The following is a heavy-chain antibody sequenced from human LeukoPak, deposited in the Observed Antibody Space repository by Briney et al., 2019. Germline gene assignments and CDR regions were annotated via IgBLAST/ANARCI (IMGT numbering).Heavy chain of an antibody. D-gene: IGHD6-13*01. V-gene: IGHV4-39*01. CDR2: IYYSGST. CDR1: GGSISSSSYY. CDR3: ARRGGSSSWYFIT. Sequence: SETLSLTCTVSGGSISSSSYYWGWIRQPPGKGLEWIGSIYYSGSTYYNPSLKSRVTISVDTSKNQFSLKLSSVTAADTAVYYCARRGGSSSWYFITWGQGTLDTVSS. J-gene: IGHJ5*02.